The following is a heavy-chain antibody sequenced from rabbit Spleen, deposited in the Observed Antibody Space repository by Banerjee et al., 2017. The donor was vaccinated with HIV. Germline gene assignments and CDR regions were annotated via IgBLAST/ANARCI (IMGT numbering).Heavy chain of an antibody. Sequence: QEQLVVSGGGLVQPGGSLKLSCKASGFDFSNYGVSWVRQAPGKGLEWIGIIYAAKGSTDYASWVNGRFTISSDNAQSTVDLKMTSLTAADTATYFCARDSGTSFSSYGMDLWAKAPSSPS. V-gene: IGHV1S47*01. CDR3: ARDSGTSFSSYGMDL. D-gene: IGHD8-1*01. CDR1: GFDFSNYG. CDR2: IYAAKGST. J-gene: IGHJ6*01.